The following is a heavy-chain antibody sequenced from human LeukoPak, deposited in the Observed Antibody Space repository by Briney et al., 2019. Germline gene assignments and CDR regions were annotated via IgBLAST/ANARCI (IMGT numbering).Heavy chain of an antibody. CDR1: GVSISSGDYY. D-gene: IGHD3-22*01. CDR3: ARGYDSSGYPLDY. V-gene: IGHV4-30-4*01. J-gene: IGHJ4*02. Sequence: PSQTLSLTCTVSGVSISSGDYYWSWIRQPPGKGLEWIGYIYYSGSTYYNPSLKSRVTISVDTSKNQFSLKLSSVTAADTAVYYCARGYDSSGYPLDYWGQGTLVTVSS. CDR2: IYYSGST.